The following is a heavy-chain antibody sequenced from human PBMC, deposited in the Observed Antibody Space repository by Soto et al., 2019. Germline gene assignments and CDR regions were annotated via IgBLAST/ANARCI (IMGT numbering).Heavy chain of an antibody. D-gene: IGHD3-3*01. Sequence: ESGGGVVQPGRSLRLSCAASGFTFSSYGMHWVRQAPGKGLEWVAVISYDGSNKYYADSVKGRFTISRDNSKNTLYLQMNSLRAEDTAVYYCAKVPHLGFLEWLLVDDAFDLWGQGTMVTVSS. CDR3: AKVPHLGFLEWLLVDDAFDL. J-gene: IGHJ3*01. V-gene: IGHV3-30*18. CDR1: GFTFSSYG. CDR2: ISYDGSNK.